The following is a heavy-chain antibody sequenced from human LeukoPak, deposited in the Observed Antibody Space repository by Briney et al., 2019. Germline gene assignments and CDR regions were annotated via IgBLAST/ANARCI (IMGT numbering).Heavy chain of an antibody. D-gene: IGHD3-10*01. CDR3: AKRSGPGSYFDY. Sequence: GGSLRLSCAASGFTFSDYYMSWGRQSPGKGLEWVSYISSSGNTKDYADSVKGRFTSSRDNAKNSLFLQMNSLRAEDTAVYYCAKRSGPGSYFDYWGQGILVTVSS. V-gene: IGHV3-11*01. J-gene: IGHJ4*02. CDR2: ISSSGNTK. CDR1: GFTFSDYY.